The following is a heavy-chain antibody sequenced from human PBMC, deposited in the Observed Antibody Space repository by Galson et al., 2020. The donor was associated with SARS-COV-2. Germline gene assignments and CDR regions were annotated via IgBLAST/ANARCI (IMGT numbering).Heavy chain of an antibody. Sequence: ASVKVSCKASGYIFTGYYMHWVRQAPGQGLEWMGIINPTGGGTNYAQKFQDRITMTRDTSTRTVYMELSSLRFEDTAVYYCASTSGDIVVEPTPIKVNDAVDIWGQGTMVTVFS. CDR2: INPTGGGT. J-gene: IGHJ3*02. CDR3: ASTSGDIVVEPTPIKVNDAVDI. CDR1: GYIFTGYY. V-gene: IGHV1-46*01. D-gene: IGHD2-2*02.